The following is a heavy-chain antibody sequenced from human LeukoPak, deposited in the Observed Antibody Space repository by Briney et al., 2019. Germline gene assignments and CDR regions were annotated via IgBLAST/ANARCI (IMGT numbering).Heavy chain of an antibody. Sequence: GGSLRLSCAASGFTFSIYDLSWVRQAPGKGLECVSAISRGVGSTYYADSVKGRFTNSRDNSKNTLYLQMNNLRVDDTAVYYCAKKGQADDGGKPDWGQGTLVTVSS. CDR3: AKKGQADDGGKPD. CDR2: ISRGVGST. V-gene: IGHV3-23*01. J-gene: IGHJ4*02. CDR1: GFTFSIYD.